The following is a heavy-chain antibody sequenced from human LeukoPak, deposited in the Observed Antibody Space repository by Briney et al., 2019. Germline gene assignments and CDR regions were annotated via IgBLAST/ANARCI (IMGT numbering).Heavy chain of an antibody. V-gene: IGHV4-34*01. Sequence: PSETLSLTCAVYGGSFSGYYWSWIRQPPGKGLEWIGEINHSGSTNYNPSLKSRVTISVDTSKNQFSLKLSSVTAADTAVYYCARGLTYYDFWSGYPGDYYYYMDVWGEGTTVTVSS. J-gene: IGHJ6*03. CDR1: GGSFSGYY. D-gene: IGHD3-3*01. CDR2: INHSGST. CDR3: ARGLTYYDFWSGYPGDYYYYMDV.